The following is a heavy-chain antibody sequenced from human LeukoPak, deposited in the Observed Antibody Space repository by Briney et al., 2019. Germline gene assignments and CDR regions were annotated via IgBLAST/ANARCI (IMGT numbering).Heavy chain of an antibody. D-gene: IGHD1-7*01. CDR2: IYYSGST. J-gene: IGHJ5*02. CDR1: GGSISSYY. CDR3: ARRNYGSLFDP. Sequence: SETLSLTCTVPGGSISSYYWSWIRQPPGKGLGWIGYIYYSGSTNYNPSLKSRITISVDTSKNQFSLKLSSVTAADTAVYYCARRNYGSLFDPWGQGTLVTVSS. V-gene: IGHV4-59*01.